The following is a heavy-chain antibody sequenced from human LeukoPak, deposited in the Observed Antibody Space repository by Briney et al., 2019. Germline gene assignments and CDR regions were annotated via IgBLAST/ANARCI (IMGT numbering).Heavy chain of an antibody. J-gene: IGHJ4*02. V-gene: IGHV3-7*01. CDR1: GFTFSSYW. CDR2: IKQDGSEK. CDR3: ARRVVVNPVVFDY. D-gene: IGHD3-22*01. Sequence: GGSLRLSCAASGFTFSSYWMSWVRQARGKGLEWVANIKQDGSEKYYVDSVKGRFTISRDNAKNSLYLQMNSLRAEDTAVYYCARRVVVNPVVFDYWGQGTLVTVSS.